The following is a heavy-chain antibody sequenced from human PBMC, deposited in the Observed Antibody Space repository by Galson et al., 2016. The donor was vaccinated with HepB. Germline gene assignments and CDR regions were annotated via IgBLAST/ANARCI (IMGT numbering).Heavy chain of an antibody. CDR1: GFTFSGFG. CDR2: TWYDGSDE. Sequence: SLRLSCAASGFTFSGFGMHWVRQAPGKGLEWVAITWYDGSDEWYADSVRGRFTISRDNSKNTLYLYMNNLRAEDTAVYYCAWPSSRLEVAGGDAFDLWGQGTMVTVSS. J-gene: IGHJ3*01. D-gene: IGHD4-23*01. CDR3: AWPSSRLEVAGGDAFDL. V-gene: IGHV3-33*01.